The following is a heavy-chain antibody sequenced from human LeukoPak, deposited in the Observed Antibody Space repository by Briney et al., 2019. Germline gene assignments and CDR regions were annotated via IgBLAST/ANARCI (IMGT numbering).Heavy chain of an antibody. CDR1: GFTSSSYG. V-gene: IGHV3-33*06. CDR3: AKTAARPPYYYGMDV. D-gene: IGHD6-6*01. CDR2: IWYDGSNK. Sequence: PGGSLRLSCAAPGFTSSSYGMHWVRQAPGKGLEWVAVIWYDGSNKYYADSVKGRFTISRDNSKNTLYLQMNSLRAEDTAVYYCAKTAARPPYYYGMDVWGQGTTVTVSS. J-gene: IGHJ6*02.